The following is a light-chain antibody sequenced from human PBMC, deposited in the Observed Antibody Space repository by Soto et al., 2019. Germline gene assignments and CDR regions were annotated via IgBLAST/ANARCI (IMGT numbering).Light chain of an antibody. CDR1: QSVSSSY. CDR3: QQYGSSSGT. CDR2: GAS. Sequence: EIVLTQSPGTLSLSPGERATRSCRASQSVSSSYLAWYQQKPGQAPRLLIYGASSRATGIPDRFSGSGSGTDFTLTISRLEPEDFAVYYCQQYGSSSGTFGQGTKVDNK. J-gene: IGKJ1*01. V-gene: IGKV3-20*01.